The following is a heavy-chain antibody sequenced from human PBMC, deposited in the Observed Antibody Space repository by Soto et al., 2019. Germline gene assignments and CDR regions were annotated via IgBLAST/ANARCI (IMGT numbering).Heavy chain of an antibody. CDR1: GFTFSDHY. D-gene: IGHD6-19*01. V-gene: IGHV3-72*01. CDR3: AVYRASSAY. J-gene: IGHJ4*02. CDR2: TRNKANSYTT. Sequence: GGSLRLSCAASGFTFSDHYMDWVRQAPGKGLEWVGRTRNKANSYTTEYAASVKGRFTISRDDSKNSLYLQMNSLKTEDTAVYYCAVYRASSAYWGQGTLVTVSS.